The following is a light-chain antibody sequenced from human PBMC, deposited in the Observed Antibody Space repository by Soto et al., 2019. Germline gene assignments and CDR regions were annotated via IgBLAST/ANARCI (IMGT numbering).Light chain of an antibody. V-gene: IGKV4-1*01. CDR2: WAS. CDR3: QQYYTSPIT. J-gene: IGKJ5*01. Sequence: DVVMTQSPDSLAVSLGERATINCKSTQSVLYSSNNKNYLAWYQQKVGQPPKMLIYWASTRESGVPDRFSGSGSGTDFTLPISRLRAEDVSVYYCQQYYTSPITFGQGTRLEIK. CDR1: QSVLYSSNNKNY.